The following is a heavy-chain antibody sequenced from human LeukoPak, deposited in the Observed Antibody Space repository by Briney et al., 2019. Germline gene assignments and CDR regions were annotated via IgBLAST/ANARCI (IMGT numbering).Heavy chain of an antibody. V-gene: IGHV1-2*02. CDR1: GYTFTGYY. D-gene: IGHD3-16*02. J-gene: IGHJ6*03. Sequence: ASVKVSCKASGYTFTGYYMHWVRQAPGQGLEWMGWINPNSGGTNYAQKFQGRATMTRDTSISTAYMELSRLRSDDTAVYYCARDQFPVNYYYYYYMDVWGKGTTVTVSS. CDR3: ARDQFPVNYYYYYYMDV. CDR2: INPNSGGT.